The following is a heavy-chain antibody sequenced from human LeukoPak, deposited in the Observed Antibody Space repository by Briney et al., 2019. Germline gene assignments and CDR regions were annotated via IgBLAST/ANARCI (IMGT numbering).Heavy chain of an antibody. Sequence: ASVKVSCKASGYTFTGYYMHWVRQAPGQGLEWMGWINPNSGGTNYAQEFQGRVTMTRDTSISTAYMELSRLRSDDTAVYYCARGFRSEQPDYWGQGTLVTVSS. D-gene: IGHD6-13*01. CDR2: INPNSGGT. CDR3: ARGFRSEQPDY. CDR1: GYTFTGYY. J-gene: IGHJ4*02. V-gene: IGHV1-2*02.